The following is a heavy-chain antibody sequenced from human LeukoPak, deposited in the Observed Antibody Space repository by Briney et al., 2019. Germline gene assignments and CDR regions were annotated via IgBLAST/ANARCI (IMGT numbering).Heavy chain of an antibody. CDR3: ATQGYSSVAKHYFDY. V-gene: IGHV1-24*01. Sequence: ASVKVSCKVSGYTLTELSMHWVRQAPGKGLEWMGGFDPEDGETICAQKFQGRVTMTEDTSTDTAYMELSSLRSEDTAVYYCATQGYSSVAKHYFDYWGQGTLVTVSS. CDR2: FDPEDGET. J-gene: IGHJ4*02. CDR1: GYTLTELS. D-gene: IGHD6-19*01.